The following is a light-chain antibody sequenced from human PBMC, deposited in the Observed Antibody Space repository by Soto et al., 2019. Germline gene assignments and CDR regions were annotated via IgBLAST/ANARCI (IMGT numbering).Light chain of an antibody. J-gene: IGLJ1*01. Sequence: QSVLTQPPSVSGSPGQSVAISCTGTSSDVGSYNRVAWYQQPPGTAPKLMISEVNNRPSGVPDRFSVSKSGSTASLTISGLQAEDEADYYCSSYTSSNTYVFGTGTKVTVL. V-gene: IGLV2-18*02. CDR1: SSDVGSYNR. CDR2: EVN. CDR3: SSYTSSNTYV.